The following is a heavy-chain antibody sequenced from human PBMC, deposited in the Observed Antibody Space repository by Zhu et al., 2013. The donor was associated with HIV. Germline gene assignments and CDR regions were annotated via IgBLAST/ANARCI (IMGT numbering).Heavy chain of an antibody. CDR2: INPKSGVT. V-gene: IGHV1-2*02. CDR3: ARDHQSSVFRGVKFDY. Sequence: QVQLVQSGADVKKPGASVKVSCKSSGYTFIDYYMHWVRQAPGQGLEWVGWINPKSGVTNYPQKFQGRVTMTRDTSISTAFLEVSRLRSDDTAVYFCARDHQSSVFRGVKFDYWGQGTLVAVSS. D-gene: IGHD3-10*01. CDR1: GYTFIDYY. J-gene: IGHJ4*01.